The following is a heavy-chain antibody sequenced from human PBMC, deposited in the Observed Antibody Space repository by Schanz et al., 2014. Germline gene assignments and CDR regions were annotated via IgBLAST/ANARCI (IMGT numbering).Heavy chain of an antibody. Sequence: VQLVESGGGVVQPGRSLRLSCAASGFIFSSYGLHWVRQAPGKGLEWVSYISSSGTTIYYADSVKGRFTISRDNAKNSLFLQMNSLRAEDTAVYYCARDLPYCDGGKCYSDGFDIWGQGTLVTISS. CDR2: ISSSGTTI. J-gene: IGHJ3*02. V-gene: IGHV3-48*01. CDR3: ARDLPYCDGGKCYSDGFDI. CDR1: GFIFSSYG. D-gene: IGHD2-21*01.